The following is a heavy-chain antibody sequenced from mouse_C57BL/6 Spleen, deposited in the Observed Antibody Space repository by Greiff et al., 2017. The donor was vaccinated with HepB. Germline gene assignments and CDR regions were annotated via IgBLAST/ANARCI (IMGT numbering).Heavy chain of an antibody. V-gene: IGHV7-3*01. CDR2: IRNKANGYTT. Sequence: EVKLVESGGGLVQPGGSLSLSCAASGFTFTDYYMSWVRQPPGKALEWLGFIRNKANGYTTEYSASVKVRFTISRDNSQSILYLQMNALRAEDSATYYCARYDSWFAYWGQGTLVTVSA. CDR3: ARYDSWFAY. CDR1: GFTFTDYY. J-gene: IGHJ3*01.